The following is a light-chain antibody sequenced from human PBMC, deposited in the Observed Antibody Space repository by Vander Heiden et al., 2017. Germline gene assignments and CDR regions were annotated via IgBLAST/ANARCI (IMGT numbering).Light chain of an antibody. J-gene: IGLJ3*02. V-gene: IGLV1-47*01. CDR3: AAWDDRLKGWV. CDR1: ISHIGNNY. Sequence: QSVLTPPPSASGTPFQRFTLSCSVSISHIGNNYVYWYQQVPGTAPKLLIYMNSQRPSGVPDRFSGSKSGTSGSLAISGLRSEDEADYYCAAWDDRLKGWVFGGGTKLTVL. CDR2: MNS.